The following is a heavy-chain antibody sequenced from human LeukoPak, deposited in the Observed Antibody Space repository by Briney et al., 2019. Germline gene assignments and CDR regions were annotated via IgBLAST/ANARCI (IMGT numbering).Heavy chain of an antibody. V-gene: IGHV3-48*01. CDR3: TRDIGGRSAY. J-gene: IGHJ4*02. CDR2: ISSSSSTI. Sequence: GGSLRLSCAASGFTFSSYSMNWVRQAPGKVLEWVSYISSSSSTIYYADSVKGRFTISRDNAKNSLYLRMNSLSADDTAVYYCTRDIGGRSAYWGQGALVTVSS. D-gene: IGHD3-10*01. CDR1: GFTFSSYS.